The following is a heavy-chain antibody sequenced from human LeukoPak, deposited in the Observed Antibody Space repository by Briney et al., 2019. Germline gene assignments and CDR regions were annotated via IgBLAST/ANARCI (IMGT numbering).Heavy chain of an antibody. CDR1: GYTFTSYD. V-gene: IGHV1-2*02. J-gene: IGHJ4*02. CDR3: ARDPTPGYSTSCFDN. Sequence: ASVKVSCKASGYTFTSYDINWVRQATGQGLEWMGWINPNSGGTNYAQKFQGRVTMTRDTSISTAYMELSRLRSDDTAVYYCARDPTPGYSTSCFDNWGQGTLVTVSS. D-gene: IGHD6-13*01. CDR2: INPNSGGT.